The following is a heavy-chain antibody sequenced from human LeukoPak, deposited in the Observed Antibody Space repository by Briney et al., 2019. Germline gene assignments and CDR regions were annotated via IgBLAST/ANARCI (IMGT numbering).Heavy chain of an antibody. D-gene: IGHD1-26*01. J-gene: IGHJ4*02. V-gene: IGHV1-24*01. CDR3: AGGSYTLFDY. Sequence: ASVKVSCKVSGYTLTELSMHWVRQAPGKGLEWMRGFDPEDGETIYAQKFQGRVTMTEDTSTDAAYMELSSLRSEDTAVYYCAGGSYTLFDYWGQGTLVTVSS. CDR1: GYTLTELS. CDR2: FDPEDGET.